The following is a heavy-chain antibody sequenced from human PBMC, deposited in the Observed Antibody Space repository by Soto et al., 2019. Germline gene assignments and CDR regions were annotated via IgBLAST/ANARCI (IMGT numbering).Heavy chain of an antibody. V-gene: IGHV5-10-1*01. J-gene: IGHJ6*02. CDR1: GYSFTSYW. D-gene: IGHD2-15*01. CDR2: IDPSDSYT. Sequence: GESLKISCKGSGYSFTSYWISWVRQMPGKGLEWMGRIDPSDSYTNYSPSFQGHVTISADKSISTAYLQWSSLKASDTAMYYCAKQLVVVAASHYYYYGMDVWGQGITVTVSS. CDR3: AKQLVVVAASHYYYYGMDV.